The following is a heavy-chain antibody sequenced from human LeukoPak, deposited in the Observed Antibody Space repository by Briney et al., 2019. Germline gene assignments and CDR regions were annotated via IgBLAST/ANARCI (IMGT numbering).Heavy chain of an antibody. V-gene: IGHV4-34*01. D-gene: IGHD3-22*01. J-gene: IGHJ5*02. Sequence: PSETLSLTCAVYGGSFSGYYWSWIRQPPGKGLEWIGEINHSGSTNYNPSLKSRVTISVDTSKNQFPLKLSSVTAADTAVYYCARVVSSGYYYRPRFDPWGQGTLVTVSS. CDR3: ARVVSSGYYYRPRFDP. CDR2: INHSGST. CDR1: GGSFSGYY.